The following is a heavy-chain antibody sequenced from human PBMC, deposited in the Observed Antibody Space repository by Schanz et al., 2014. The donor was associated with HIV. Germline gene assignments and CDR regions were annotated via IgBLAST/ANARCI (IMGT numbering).Heavy chain of an antibody. J-gene: IGHJ6*02. Sequence: QVQLVESGGGVVQPGKSLRLSCAASGFSFSSYGMHWVRQAPGKGLEWVAVISFDGGEKHYADSAKGRFTISRDNYKNTLYLQMNSLRAEDTAVYYCAKGARAHKVTTGVDVWGPGTTVTVSS. CDR2: ISFDGGEK. D-gene: IGHD4-17*01. V-gene: IGHV3-30*18. CDR1: GFSFSSYG. CDR3: AKGARAHKVTTGVDV.